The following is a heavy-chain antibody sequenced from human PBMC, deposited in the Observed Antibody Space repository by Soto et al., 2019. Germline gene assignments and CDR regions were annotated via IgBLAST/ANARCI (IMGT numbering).Heavy chain of an antibody. CDR3: ARDRSSGWYYFDY. Sequence: QVQLVESGGGVVQPGRSLRLSCAASGFTFSSYAMHWVRQAPGKGLEWVAGISYDGSNKYSADSVKGRFTISRHNSKNSLHLQMNSLRAEDTAVYYCARDRSSGWYYFDYWGQGTLVTVSS. J-gene: IGHJ4*02. CDR2: ISYDGSNK. CDR1: GFTFSSYA. V-gene: IGHV3-30-3*01. D-gene: IGHD6-19*01.